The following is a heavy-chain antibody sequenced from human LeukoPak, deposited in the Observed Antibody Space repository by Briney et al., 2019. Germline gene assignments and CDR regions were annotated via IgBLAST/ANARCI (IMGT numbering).Heavy chain of an antibody. CDR3: ARTLDCSTTSCSYGMDV. CDR2: IFYSGST. V-gene: IGHV4-59*08. J-gene: IGHJ6*02. CDR1: GGSMSRYY. Sequence: SETLSLTCAVPGGSMSRYYWSWIRQPPGKGLEWIGYIFYSGSTNYNPSLKSRVSISVDTSKNQFSLKLTSVTAADTAVYYCARTLDCSTTSCSYGMDVWGQGTTVTVPS. D-gene: IGHD2-2*01.